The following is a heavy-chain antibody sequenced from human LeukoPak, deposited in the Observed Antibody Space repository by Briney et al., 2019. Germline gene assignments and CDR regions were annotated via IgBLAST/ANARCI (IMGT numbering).Heavy chain of an antibody. CDR3: ARGTTFAVAYWFDY. CDR1: GDSITSGSYY. CDR2: IYTSGST. D-gene: IGHD6-19*01. Sequence: SQTLSLTCTVSGDSITSGSYYWTWIRQPAGKGLEWIGRIYTSGSTNYNPSLKSRVTTSRDTSKSQFSLKLNSVTAADTAVYFCARGTTFAVAYWFDYWGQGALVTVSS. J-gene: IGHJ4*02. V-gene: IGHV4-61*02.